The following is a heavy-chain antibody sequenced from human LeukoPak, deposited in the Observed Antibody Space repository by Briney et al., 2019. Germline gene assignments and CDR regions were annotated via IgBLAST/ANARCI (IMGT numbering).Heavy chain of an antibody. D-gene: IGHD1-1*01. CDR3: ARDPIEGPPGTRDY. J-gene: IGHJ4*02. V-gene: IGHV1-69*05. Sequence: SVKVSCKASGGTFSSYAISWVRQAPGQGLEWMGRMIPIFGTANYAQKFQGRVTITTDESTSTAYMELSSLRSEDTAVYYCARDPIEGPPGTRDYWGQGTLVTVSS. CDR2: MIPIFGTA. CDR1: GGTFSSYA.